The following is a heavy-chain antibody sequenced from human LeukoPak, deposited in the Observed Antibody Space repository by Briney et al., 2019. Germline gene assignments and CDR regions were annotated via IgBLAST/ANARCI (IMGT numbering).Heavy chain of an antibody. CDR1: GFTFSSFT. Sequence: GGSLRLSCAASGFTFSSFTMTWVRQAPGKGLEWVSAIGGRGGSAYYADSLEGRFTIARDNSKDMVYLQMNSLKVEDTAIYYCGKEGGAWGQGTKVTVSS. V-gene: IGHV3-23*01. CDR3: GKEGGA. D-gene: IGHD3-16*01. J-gene: IGHJ5*02. CDR2: IGGRGGSA.